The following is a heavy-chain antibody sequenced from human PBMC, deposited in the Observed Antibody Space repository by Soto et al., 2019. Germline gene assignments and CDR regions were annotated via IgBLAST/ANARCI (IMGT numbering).Heavy chain of an antibody. J-gene: IGHJ6*02. Sequence: ASVKVSCKASGYTFTSYDINWVRQATGQGLEWMGWMNPNSGNTGYAQKFQGRVTMTRNTSISTAYMELSSLRSEDTAVYYCARALSHYDSSGYLLGGYYYYGMDVWGQGTTVTVSS. CDR1: GYTFTSYD. V-gene: IGHV1-8*01. D-gene: IGHD3-22*01. CDR2: MNPNSGNT. CDR3: ARALSHYDSSGYLLGGYYYYGMDV.